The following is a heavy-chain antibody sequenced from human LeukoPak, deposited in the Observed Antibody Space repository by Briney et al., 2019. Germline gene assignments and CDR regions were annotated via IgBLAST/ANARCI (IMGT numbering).Heavy chain of an antibody. J-gene: IGHJ5*02. CDR2: MNPHSGNT. CDR3: ARDPIVGATTDWFDP. CDR1: GYTFTSYD. Sequence: ASVKFSCKASGYTFTSYDINWVRQATGQGLEWMGWMNPHSGNTVYAQKFQGRVTMTRNTAISTAYMELSSLRSEDTALYYCARDPIVGATTDWFDPWGQGTLVTVSS. V-gene: IGHV1-8*01. D-gene: IGHD1-26*01.